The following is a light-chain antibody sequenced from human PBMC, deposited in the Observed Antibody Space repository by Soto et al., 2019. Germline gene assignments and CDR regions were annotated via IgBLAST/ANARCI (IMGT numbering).Light chain of an antibody. CDR3: TSYAINITRDI. J-gene: IGLJ1*01. CDR2: DVT. CDR1: SSDVGGYNY. V-gene: IGLV2-14*01. Sequence: QSALTQPASVSGSPGQSITISCTGTSSDVGGYNYVSWYQQHPGKAPKLLIYDVTNRPSGVSDRFSGSKSGNTASLTISGLQDEDEADYYCTSYAINITRDIFGTGTKLTVL.